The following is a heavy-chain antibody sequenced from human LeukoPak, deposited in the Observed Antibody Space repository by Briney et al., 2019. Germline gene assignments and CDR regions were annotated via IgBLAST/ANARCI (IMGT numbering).Heavy chain of an antibody. J-gene: IGHJ4*02. CDR2: IYYSGST. CDR1: GGSISSRTYY. D-gene: IGHD6-13*01. Sequence: PSETLSLTCTVSGGSISSRTYYWGWLRQPPGKGLEWIGSIYYSGSTYYNPTLKSRITMSVYTAKNPLSLKLSSVTAADTAVYYCARLTSSIAAAGQRYYFDFWGQGTLVTVSS. CDR3: ARLTSSIAAAGQRYYFDF. V-gene: IGHV4-39*02.